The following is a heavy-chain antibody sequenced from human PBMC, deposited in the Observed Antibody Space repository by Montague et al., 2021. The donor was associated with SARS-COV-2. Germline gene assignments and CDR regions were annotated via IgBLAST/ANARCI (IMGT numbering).Heavy chain of an antibody. Sequence: SLRLSCAASGFMFGNYTMHWVRQAPGKGLEWVSLISWDGGSYYDAASMRGRITISRDNNENSLHLHMNSLKTEDAALYYCAKAISRQSYDILTGFYCGGFDYWGQGTLVTVSS. V-gene: IGHV3-43*01. D-gene: IGHD3-9*01. CDR3: AKAISRQSYDILTGFYCGGFDY. CDR2: ISWDGGSY. CDR1: GFMFGNYT. J-gene: IGHJ4*02.